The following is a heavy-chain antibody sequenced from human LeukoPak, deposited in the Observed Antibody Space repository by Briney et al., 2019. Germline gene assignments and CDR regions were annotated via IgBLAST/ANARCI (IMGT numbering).Heavy chain of an antibody. CDR3: ARYLQRYFDWLIDY. CDR2: IYPGDSDT. CDR1: GYSFTSYW. D-gene: IGHD3-9*01. Sequence: GESLKLSCKGSGYSFTSYWIGWVRQMPGKGLEWMGNIYPGDSDTRYSPSSQGQVTISADKSISSAYLQWSSLKASDTAMYYCARYLQRYFDWLIDYWGQGTLVTVSS. J-gene: IGHJ4*02. V-gene: IGHV5-51*01.